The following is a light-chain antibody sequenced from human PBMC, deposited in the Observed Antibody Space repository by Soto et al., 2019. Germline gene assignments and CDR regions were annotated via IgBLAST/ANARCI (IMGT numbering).Light chain of an antibody. CDR1: KSNIGNNF. CDR2: DNS. Sequence: QSVFTQPPSVSAAPGQKVTMSCSGTKSNIGNNFVSWYKHLPGTAPKLIIYDNSQRPSGIPDRFSGSKSGTSATLGITGLQTGDDADYYCGTWDSSLSIVVFGTGTKVTVL. V-gene: IGLV1-51*01. J-gene: IGLJ1*01. CDR3: GTWDSSLSIVV.